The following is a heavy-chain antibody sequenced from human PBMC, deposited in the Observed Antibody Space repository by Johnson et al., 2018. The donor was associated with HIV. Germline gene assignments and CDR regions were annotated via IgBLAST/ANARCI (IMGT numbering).Heavy chain of an antibody. CDR2: ISWNSGTI. Sequence: VQLVESGGGLVKPGGSLRLSCAASGFTFDDFAMHWVRQAPGKGLEWVSGISWNSGTIAYADSVKGRFTISRDNAKNSLYLQMNSLRPEDTALYYCAKDINLEDAFDIWGQGTMVTVSS. CDR1: GFTFDDFA. J-gene: IGHJ3*02. V-gene: IGHV3-9*01. CDR3: AKDINLEDAFDI.